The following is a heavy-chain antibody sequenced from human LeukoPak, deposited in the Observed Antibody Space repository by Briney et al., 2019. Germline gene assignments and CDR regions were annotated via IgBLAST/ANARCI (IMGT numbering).Heavy chain of an antibody. V-gene: IGHV3-49*04. Sequence: GGSLRLSCTASGFTFGDYAMSWVRQAPGKGLEWVGFIRTKAYGGTTEYAASVKGRFTISRDDSKSIVYLQMSSLKTEDTAVYYCARELSGSYYDFDYWGQGTLVTVSS. CDR2: IRTKAYGGTT. D-gene: IGHD1-26*01. CDR3: ARELSGSYYDFDY. CDR1: GFTFGDYA. J-gene: IGHJ4*02.